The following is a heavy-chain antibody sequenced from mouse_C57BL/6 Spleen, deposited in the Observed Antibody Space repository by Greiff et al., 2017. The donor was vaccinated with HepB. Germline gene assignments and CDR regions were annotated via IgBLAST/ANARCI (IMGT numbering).Heavy chain of an antibody. CDR1: GFTFNTYA. J-gene: IGHJ3*01. CDR2: IRSKSSNYAT. D-gene: IGHD2-1*01. Sequence: EVMLVESGGGLVQPKGSLKLSCAASGFTFNTYAMHWVRQAPGKGLEWVARIRSKSSNYATYYADSVKDRFTISRDDSQSMLYLQMNNLKTEDTAMYYCVRDWHYGNFLEFAYWGQGTLVTVSA. V-gene: IGHV10-3*01. CDR3: VRDWHYGNFLEFAY.